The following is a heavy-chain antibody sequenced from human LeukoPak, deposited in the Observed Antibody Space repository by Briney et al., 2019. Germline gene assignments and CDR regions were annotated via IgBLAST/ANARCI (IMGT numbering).Heavy chain of an antibody. CDR2: IIPIFGTA. Sequence: ASVEVSCKASGGTFSSLAINWVRQAPGQGLEWMGRIIPIFGTANYAQKFQGRVTITADESTSTAYMELSSLTSEDAAVYYCARDRSVGGSDYWGQGTLVTVSS. D-gene: IGHD2-15*01. V-gene: IGHV1-69*13. J-gene: IGHJ4*02. CDR3: ARDRSVGGSDY. CDR1: GGTFSSLA.